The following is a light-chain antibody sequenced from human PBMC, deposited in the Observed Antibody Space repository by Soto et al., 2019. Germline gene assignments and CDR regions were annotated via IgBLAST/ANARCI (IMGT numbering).Light chain of an antibody. J-gene: IGLJ1*01. CDR1: SSDVGACNY. CDR2: EVS. V-gene: IGLV2-14*01. Sequence: VLTQPPSASGSPGQSVTISCTGTSSDVGACNYVSWFQQHPGKAPKLMIYEVSNRPSGVSNRFSGSKSGNTASLTISGLQAEDEADYYCSSYTSSNTYVFGTGTKVTVL. CDR3: SSYTSSNTYV.